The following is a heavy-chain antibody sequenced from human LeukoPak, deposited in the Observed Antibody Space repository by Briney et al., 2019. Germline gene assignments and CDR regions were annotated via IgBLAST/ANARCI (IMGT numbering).Heavy chain of an antibody. CDR3: ATVPPVGYCSSTSCFFDY. J-gene: IGHJ4*02. Sequence: ASVKVSCKVSGYTLTELSMHWVRQAPGKGLEWMGGFDPEDGETIYAQKFQGRVTMTEDTSTDTAYMELSSLRSEDTAVYYCATVPPVGYCSSTSCFFDYWGQGTLVTVSS. CDR2: FDPEDGET. D-gene: IGHD2-2*01. V-gene: IGHV1-24*01. CDR1: GYTLTELS.